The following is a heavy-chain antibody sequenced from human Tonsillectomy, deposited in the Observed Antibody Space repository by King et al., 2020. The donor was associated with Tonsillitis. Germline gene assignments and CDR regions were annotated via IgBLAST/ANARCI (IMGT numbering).Heavy chain of an antibody. V-gene: IGHV1-18*01. J-gene: IGHJ6*03. CDR1: GYTFTSYG. CDR3: ARDSRDYDSSGYFSYHYYYYMDV. CDR2: ISAYNGNT. D-gene: IGHD3-22*01. Sequence: VQLVQSGAEVKKPGASVKVSCKASGYTFTSYGISWVRQAPGQGLEGMGWISAYNGNTNYAQKLQGRVTMTTDTSTSKAYMELRSLRFDDTAGYYCARDSRDYDSSGYFSYHYYYYMDVWGKGTTVTVSS.